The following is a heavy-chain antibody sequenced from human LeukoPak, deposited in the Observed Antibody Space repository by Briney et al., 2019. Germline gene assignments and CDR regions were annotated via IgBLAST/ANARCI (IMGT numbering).Heavy chain of an antibody. CDR3: ARAYGSGSYLGGTFDY. Sequence: PGGSLRLSCAASGFRFNTYWMSWVRQPPGKGLEWIGEINHSGSTNYNPSLKSRVTISVDTSKNQFSLKLSSVTAADTAVYYCARAYGSGSYLGGTFDYWGQGTLVTVSS. CDR2: INHSGST. CDR1: GFRFNTYW. D-gene: IGHD3-10*01. V-gene: IGHV4-34*01. J-gene: IGHJ4*02.